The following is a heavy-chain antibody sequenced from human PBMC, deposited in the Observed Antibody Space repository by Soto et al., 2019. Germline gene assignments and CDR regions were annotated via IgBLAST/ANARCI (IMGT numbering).Heavy chain of an antibody. D-gene: IGHD3-10*01. CDR3: ARDYYGAGSHYYYYGMEV. CDR1: GDSITSGGYY. J-gene: IGHJ6*02. CDR2: IYHSGGA. V-gene: IGHV4-31*03. Sequence: SETLSLTCTVSGDSITSGGYYWSWLRQQPGKGLEWIGYIYHSGGASYNPSLRGRAVISIDTSKNQLFLRMNAVTAADTATYYCARDYYGAGSHYYYYGMEVWGQGTTVTVSS.